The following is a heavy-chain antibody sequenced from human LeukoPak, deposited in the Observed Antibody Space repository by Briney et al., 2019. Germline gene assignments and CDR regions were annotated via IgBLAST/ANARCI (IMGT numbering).Heavy chain of an antibody. CDR2: IYYSGST. CDR3: ARAVGTDGYNLWVY. D-gene: IGHD5-24*01. CDR1: GGSFNDYY. J-gene: IGHJ4*02. V-gene: IGHV4-59*12. Sequence: SETLSLTCTVSGGSFNDYYWTWIRQPPGKGLEWIGRIYYSGSTNYSPSLKSRVTISVDTSKNQFSLKLTSVTAADTAVYYCARAVGTDGYNLWVYWGQGTLVTVSS.